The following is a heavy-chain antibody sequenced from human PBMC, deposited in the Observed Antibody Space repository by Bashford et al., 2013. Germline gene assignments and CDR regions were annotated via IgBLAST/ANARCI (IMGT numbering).Heavy chain of an antibody. V-gene: IGHV3-23*01. D-gene: IGHD1-26*01. CDR1: YA. CDR2: ISGSGDNM. Sequence: YAMNVGSARLRGEGAWRWSQLISGSGDNMYSADSVRGRFTISRDNSKNTVYLQMNSLRAEDTAVYYCAREYSGRYSSLDYWGQGTLVTVSS. J-gene: IGHJ4*02. CDR3: AREYSGRYSSLDY.